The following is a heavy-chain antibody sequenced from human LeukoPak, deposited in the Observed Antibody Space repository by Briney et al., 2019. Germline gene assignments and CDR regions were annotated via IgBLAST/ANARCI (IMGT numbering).Heavy chain of an antibody. CDR1: GFTLSSYW. V-gene: IGHV3-74*01. D-gene: IGHD3-10*01. CDR2: INSDGSST. Sequence: GGSLRLSCAASGFTLSSYWMHWVRQAPGKGLVWVSRINSDGSSTSYADSVKGRFTISRDNAKNTLYLQMNSLRAEDTAVYYCARGRFGELSVATFDIWGQGTMVTVSS. J-gene: IGHJ3*02. CDR3: ARGRFGELSVATFDI.